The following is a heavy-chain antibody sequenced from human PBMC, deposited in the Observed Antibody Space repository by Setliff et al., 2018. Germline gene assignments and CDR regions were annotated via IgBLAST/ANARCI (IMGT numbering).Heavy chain of an antibody. CDR3: AMWQLGWFDP. V-gene: IGHV4-4*08. Sequence: PSETLSLTCTVPGGSITSYYWSWIRQPPGKGLEWIGYIYTSGSTNYNPSLKSRVTISVDTSKNQVSLKLSSVTAADTAVYYCAMWQLGWFDPWGQGTLVTVSS. CDR1: GGSITSYY. CDR2: IYTSGST. J-gene: IGHJ5*02. D-gene: IGHD1-26*01.